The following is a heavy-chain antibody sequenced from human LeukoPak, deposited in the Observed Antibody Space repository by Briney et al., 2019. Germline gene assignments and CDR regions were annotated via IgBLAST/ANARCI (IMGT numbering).Heavy chain of an antibody. J-gene: IGHJ4*02. Sequence: GGSLRLSCAASGFTFDDYTMHWVRQAPGKGLEWVSLISWDGGSTYYADSVKGRFTISRDNSKNSLYLQMNSLRTEDTALYYCARGGDYDFWSGYYGGDYFDYWGQGTLVTVSS. V-gene: IGHV3-43*01. CDR3: ARGGDYDFWSGYYGGDYFDY. CDR1: GFTFDDYT. D-gene: IGHD3-3*01. CDR2: ISWDGGST.